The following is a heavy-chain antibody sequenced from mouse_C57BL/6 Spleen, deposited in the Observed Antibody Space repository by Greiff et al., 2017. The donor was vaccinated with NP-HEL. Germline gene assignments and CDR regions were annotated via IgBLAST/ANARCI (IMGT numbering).Heavy chain of an antibody. D-gene: IGHD2-5*01. CDR2: IDPNSGGT. Sequence: QQSCKASGYTFTSYWMHWVKQRPGRGLEWIGRIDPNSGGTKYNEKFKSKATLTVDKPSSTAYMQLSSLTSEDSAVYYCARLYYSNYVGYFDVWGTGTTVTVSS. V-gene: IGHV1-72*01. CDR1: GYTFTSYW. J-gene: IGHJ1*03. CDR3: ARLYYSNYVGYFDV.